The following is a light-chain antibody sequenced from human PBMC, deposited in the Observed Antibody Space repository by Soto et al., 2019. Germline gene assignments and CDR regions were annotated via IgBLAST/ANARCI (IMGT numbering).Light chain of an antibody. CDR3: QQYDSYPLT. Sequence: DVHRTQSRSTLSASVGDRVTITCRASQSINNLLAWYQQKPGKAPKFLIYDVSTLESGVPSRFSGSGSGTEFTLTISSLQPEDFATYYCQQYDSYPLTFGGGTKVDIK. CDR1: QSINNL. CDR2: DVS. J-gene: IGKJ4*01. V-gene: IGKV1-5*01.